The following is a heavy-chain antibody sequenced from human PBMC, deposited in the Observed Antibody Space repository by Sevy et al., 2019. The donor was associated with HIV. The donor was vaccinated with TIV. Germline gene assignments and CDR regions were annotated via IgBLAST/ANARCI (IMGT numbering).Heavy chain of an antibody. CDR3: AKGHSGSFDY. Sequence: GGSLRLSCAASGFTFSTYWMHWVRHAPGKGLEWVANIKQDEGEKYYVASVKGRFTISRDNAKNSVYLEMNSLRPEDTAIYYCAKGHSGSFDYWGQGTLVTVSS. CDR1: GFTFSTYW. CDR2: IKQDEGEK. V-gene: IGHV3-7*01. D-gene: IGHD3-22*01. J-gene: IGHJ4*02.